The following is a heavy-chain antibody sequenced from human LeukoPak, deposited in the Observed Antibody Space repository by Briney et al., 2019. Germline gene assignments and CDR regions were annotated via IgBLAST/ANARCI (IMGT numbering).Heavy chain of an antibody. Sequence: SETLSLTCTVSGASISSGNYYWGWIRQPPGKGLEWIGRIYYSVNTYYNPSLKSRVTISVDTSKNQFSLKLSSVTAADTAVYYCARQFDSWGQGTLVTVSS. V-gene: IGHV4-39*01. CDR1: GASISSGNYY. CDR3: ARQFDS. J-gene: IGHJ4*02. CDR2: IYYSVNT.